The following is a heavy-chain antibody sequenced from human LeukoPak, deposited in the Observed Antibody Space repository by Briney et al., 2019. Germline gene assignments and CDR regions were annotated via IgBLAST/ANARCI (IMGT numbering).Heavy chain of an antibody. CDR2: INSDGSST. D-gene: IGHD2-15*01. Sequence: HAGGSLRLSCAASGFTFSSYWMHWVRQAPGKGLVWVSRINSDGSSTSYADSVKGRFTISRDNAKNSLYLQMNSLRAEDTAVYYCARSYPLPVVAYFDYWGQGTLVTVSS. CDR3: ARSYPLPVVAYFDY. CDR1: GFTFSSYW. V-gene: IGHV3-74*01. J-gene: IGHJ4*02.